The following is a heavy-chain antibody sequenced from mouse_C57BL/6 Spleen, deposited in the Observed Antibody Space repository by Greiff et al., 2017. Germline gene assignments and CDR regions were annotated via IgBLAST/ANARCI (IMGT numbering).Heavy chain of an antibody. Sequence: QVQLQQSGAELVKPGASVKLSCTASGYTFTEYTIHWVKQRAGQGLEWIGWFYPGSGSIKYNENFKDKATLTADKYSSTVYMELSSLKSEDSAVYFCARHVGDGYEGNYFDYWGQGTTLTVSS. V-gene: IGHV1-62-2*01. D-gene: IGHD2-2*01. J-gene: IGHJ2*01. CDR3: ARHVGDGYEGNYFDY. CDR2: FYPGSGSI. CDR1: GYTFTEYT.